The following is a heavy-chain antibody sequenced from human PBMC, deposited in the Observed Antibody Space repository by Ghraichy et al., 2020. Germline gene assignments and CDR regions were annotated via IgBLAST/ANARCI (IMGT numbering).Heavy chain of an antibody. CDR2: VSIDGRNK. J-gene: IGHJ4*02. V-gene: IGHV3-30*18. CDR3: AKEDSRYYFDY. CDR1: GFTFTNYG. D-gene: IGHD3/OR15-3a*01. Sequence: GESLNISCTASGFTFTNYGMHWVRQAPGKGLEWVAIVSIDGRNKYYADSVKGRFTVSRDNSENTFYLQMNSLKTEDTAVYYCAKEDSRYYFDYWGQGALVTVSS.